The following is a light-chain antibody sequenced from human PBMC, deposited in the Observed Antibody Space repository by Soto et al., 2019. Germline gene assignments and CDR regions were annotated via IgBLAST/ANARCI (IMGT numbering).Light chain of an antibody. V-gene: IGKV3-11*01. CDR3: QQRSNWYT. CDR2: DAS. Sequence: EIVLTQSPATLSLSPGERATLSCRASQSVSSYLAWYQQTPGQAPRILIYDASNRATGIPARFSGSGSGTDVTLTISRLEPEDFAVYYCQQRSNWYTFGQGTKLEIK. CDR1: QSVSSY. J-gene: IGKJ2*01.